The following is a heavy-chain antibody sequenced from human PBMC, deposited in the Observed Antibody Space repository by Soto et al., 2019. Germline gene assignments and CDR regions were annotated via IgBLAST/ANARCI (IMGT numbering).Heavy chain of an antibody. V-gene: IGHV3-33*01. CDR1: GFTFSSYG. Sequence: QVQLVESGGGVVQPGRSLRLSCAASGFTFSSYGMHWVRQAPGKGLEWVAVIWYDGSNKYYADSVKGRFTISRDNSKNTLYLQINSLRAEDTAVYYCAIDLREDLMTTVTTSAFDIWGQGTMVTVSS. D-gene: IGHD4-17*01. CDR3: AIDLREDLMTTVTTSAFDI. J-gene: IGHJ3*02. CDR2: IWYDGSNK.